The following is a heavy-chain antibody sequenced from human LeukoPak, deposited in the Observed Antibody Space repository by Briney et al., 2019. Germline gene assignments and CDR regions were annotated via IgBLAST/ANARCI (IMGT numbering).Heavy chain of an antibody. CDR2: ISWNSGSI. D-gene: IGHD2-2*01. Sequence: GGSLRLSCAASGFTFDDYAMHWVRQAPGKGLEWVSGISWNSGSIGYADSVKGRFTISRDNAKNTLYLQMNSLRAEDTAVYYCAKDKADIVVVPAANDYYYYYMDVWGKGTTVTISS. CDR3: AKDKADIVVVPAANDYYYYYMDV. V-gene: IGHV3-9*01. J-gene: IGHJ6*03. CDR1: GFTFDDYA.